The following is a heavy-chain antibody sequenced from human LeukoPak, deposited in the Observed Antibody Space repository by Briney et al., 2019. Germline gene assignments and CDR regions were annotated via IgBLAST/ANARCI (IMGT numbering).Heavy chain of an antibody. Sequence: SETLSLTCAVYGGSFSGYYWSWIRQPPGKGLEWIGEINHSGSTSYNPSLKSRVTISVDTSKNQFSLKLSSVTAADTAVYYCASGSGSWFSWGQGTLVTVSS. CDR3: ASGSGSWFS. CDR2: INHSGST. D-gene: IGHD6-13*01. V-gene: IGHV4-34*01. CDR1: GGSFSGYY. J-gene: IGHJ5*02.